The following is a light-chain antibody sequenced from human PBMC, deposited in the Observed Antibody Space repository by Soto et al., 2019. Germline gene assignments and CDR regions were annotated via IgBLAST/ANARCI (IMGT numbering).Light chain of an antibody. Sequence: EIVLTQSPGTLSLSPGERATLSCRASQSVSNYLAWYQQKPGQAPRLLIYGASRRATVIPDRFSGSGSGTDFTFTISRLEPEDFAVYYCQQYGGSPQTFGQGTNVEIK. J-gene: IGKJ1*01. CDR2: GAS. V-gene: IGKV3-20*01. CDR1: QSVSNY. CDR3: QQYGGSPQT.